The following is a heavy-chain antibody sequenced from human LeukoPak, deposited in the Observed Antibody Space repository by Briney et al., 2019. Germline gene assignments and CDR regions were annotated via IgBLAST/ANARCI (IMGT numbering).Heavy chain of an antibody. CDR1: GGSINSSDYY. V-gene: IGHV4-39*01. CDR2: MHYSGST. Sequence: SETLSLTCTVSGGSINSSDYYWGWIRQPPGKGLEWIGSMHYSGSTYYNQSLKSRVTISVDTSKNQFSLKLSSVTAADTAVYYCARGHTSIAARGRFDYWGQGTLVTVSS. D-gene: IGHD6-6*01. J-gene: IGHJ4*02. CDR3: ARGHTSIAARGRFDY.